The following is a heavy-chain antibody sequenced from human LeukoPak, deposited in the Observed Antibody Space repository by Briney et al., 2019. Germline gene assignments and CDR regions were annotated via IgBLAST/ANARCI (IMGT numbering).Heavy chain of an antibody. CDR3: ARDRVVVGSGSLY. CDR2: ISSSSSYI. Sequence: GGSLRLSCAASGFTFSSYSMNWVRQAPGKGLEWVSSISSSSSYIYYADSVKGRFTISRDNAKNSLYLQMNSLRAEDTAVYYCARDRVVVGSGSLYWGQGILVTVSS. V-gene: IGHV3-21*01. J-gene: IGHJ4*02. D-gene: IGHD1-26*01. CDR1: GFTFSSYS.